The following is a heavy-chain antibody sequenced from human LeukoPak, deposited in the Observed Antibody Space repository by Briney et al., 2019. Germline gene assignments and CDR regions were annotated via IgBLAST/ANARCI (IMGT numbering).Heavy chain of an antibody. J-gene: IGHJ2*01. D-gene: IGHD6-13*01. CDR1: GYTLTELS. V-gene: IGHV1-24*01. Sequence: ASVKVSCKVSGYTLTELSMHWVRQAPGKGLEWMGGFDPEDGETIYAQKFQGRVTMTEDTSTDTAYMELSSLRSEDTAVYYCATGGGHPKGNSSSWYFKPYWYFDLWGRGTLVTVSS. CDR2: FDPEDGET. CDR3: ATGGGHPKGNSSSWYFKPYWYFDL.